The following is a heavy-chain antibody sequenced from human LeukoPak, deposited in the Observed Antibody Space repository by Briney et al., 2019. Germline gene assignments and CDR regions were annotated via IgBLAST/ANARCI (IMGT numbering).Heavy chain of an antibody. CDR2: ISAYNGNT. J-gene: IGHJ6*02. Sequence: ASVKVSCKASGYTFTTYAIHWVRQAPGQGLEWMGWISAYNGNTNYAQKLQGRVTMTTDTSTSTAYMELRSLRSDDTAVYYCARVPHYYYGMDVWGQGTTVTVSS. CDR1: GYTFTTYA. CDR3: ARVPHYYYGMDV. V-gene: IGHV1-18*01.